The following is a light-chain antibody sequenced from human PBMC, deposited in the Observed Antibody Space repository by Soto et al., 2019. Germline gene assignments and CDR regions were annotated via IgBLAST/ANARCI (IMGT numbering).Light chain of an antibody. CDR3: QQYNSYRT. CDR2: DSS. Sequence: DIQMTQSPSTLFASVGDRVTITCRASQSVRNWLAWYQQKPGRAPQLLIYDSSTLEPGVPSRFRGSGSGTEFTLTINGLQPDDFATYYCQQYNSYRTFGQGTKVDIK. J-gene: IGKJ1*01. V-gene: IGKV1-5*01. CDR1: QSVRNW.